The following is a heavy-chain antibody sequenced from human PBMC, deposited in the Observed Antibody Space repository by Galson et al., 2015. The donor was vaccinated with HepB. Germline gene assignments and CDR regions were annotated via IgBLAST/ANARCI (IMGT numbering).Heavy chain of an antibody. CDR3: ARRYSSSSWLPGRGPLRAYYFDY. CDR1: GGSFSGYY. J-gene: IGHJ4*02. Sequence: LSLTCAVYGGSFSGYYWSWIRQPPGKGLEWIGEINHSGSTNYNPSLKSRVTISVDTSKNQFSLKLSSVTAADTAVYYCARRYSSSSWLPGRGPLRAYYFDYWGQGTLVTVSS. D-gene: IGHD6-6*01. CDR2: INHSGST. V-gene: IGHV4-34*01.